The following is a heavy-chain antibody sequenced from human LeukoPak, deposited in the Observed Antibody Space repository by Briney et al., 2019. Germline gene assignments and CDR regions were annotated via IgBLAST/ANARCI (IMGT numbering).Heavy chain of an antibody. V-gene: IGHV1-8*01. CDR3: AKAGIVATMNADWFDP. D-gene: IGHD5-12*01. CDR1: GYTFTSYE. CDR2: MNPKSGNT. Sequence: ASVKVSCKASGYTFTSYEINGVRQATGQGLEWMGWMNPKSGNTAYAQKFQGRVTMTRDTSISTAYMELSSLRSEDTAVYYCAKAGIVATMNADWFDPWGQGTLVIVSS. J-gene: IGHJ5*02.